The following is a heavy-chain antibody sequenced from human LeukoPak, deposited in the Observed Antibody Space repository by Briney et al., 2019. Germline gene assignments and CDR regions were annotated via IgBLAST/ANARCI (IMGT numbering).Heavy chain of an antibody. CDR2: IRYDGSNK. J-gene: IGHJ6*03. V-gene: IGHV3-30*02. Sequence: GGSLRLSCATSGFTFSSYGMHWVRQAPGKGLEWVAFIRYDGSNKYYADSVKGRFTVSRDNSKNTLYLQMKSLRAEDTAVYYCAKGGGYEAQYYYYYLDVWGKGTTVTISS. CDR1: GFTFSSYG. D-gene: IGHD5-12*01. CDR3: AKGGGYEAQYYYYYLDV.